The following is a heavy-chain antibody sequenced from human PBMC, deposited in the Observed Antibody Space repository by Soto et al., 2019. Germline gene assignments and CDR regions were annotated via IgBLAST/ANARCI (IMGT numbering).Heavy chain of an antibody. CDR1: GYSISSIYH. CDR3: ARLTHSTSYWYFDL. D-gene: IGHD2-2*01. CDR2: IYHTGTT. Sequence: PSSTLSLTCPFSGYSISSIYHWAWIRQSPGRGLEWVASIYHTGTTYYNPSLKSRVTISVDTSKNQFSLKLTSVTATDTAVYYCARLTHSTSYWYFDLWGRGTLVTVSS. J-gene: IGHJ2*01. V-gene: IGHV4-38-2*01.